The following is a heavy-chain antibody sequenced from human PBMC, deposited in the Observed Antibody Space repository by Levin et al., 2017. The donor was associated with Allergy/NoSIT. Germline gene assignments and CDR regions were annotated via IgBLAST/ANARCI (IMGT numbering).Heavy chain of an antibody. CDR2: IYPGDSDT. J-gene: IGHJ4*02. CDR3: ARSLLSSWYPNYFDY. D-gene: IGHD6-13*01. V-gene: IGHV5-51*01. CDR1: GYSFTSYW. Sequence: GESLKISCKGSGYSFTSYWIGWVRQMPGKGLEWMGIIYPGDSDTRYSPSFQGQVTISADKSISTAYLQWSSLKASDTAMYYCARSLLSSWYPNYFDYWGQGTLVTVSS.